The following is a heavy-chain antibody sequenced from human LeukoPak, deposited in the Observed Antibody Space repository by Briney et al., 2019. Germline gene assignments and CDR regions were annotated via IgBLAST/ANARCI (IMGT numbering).Heavy chain of an antibody. CDR3: ARGSSWGYYFDY. D-gene: IGHD3-16*01. CDR1: GGSFSGYY. V-gene: IGHV4-34*01. J-gene: IGHJ4*02. CDR2: INHSGST. Sequence: SETLSLTCAVYGGSFSGYYWSWIRQPPGKGLEWIGEINHSGSTKYNPSLKSRVTISVDTSKNQFSLKLSSMTAADTAVYYCARGSSWGYYFDYWGQGTLVTVSS.